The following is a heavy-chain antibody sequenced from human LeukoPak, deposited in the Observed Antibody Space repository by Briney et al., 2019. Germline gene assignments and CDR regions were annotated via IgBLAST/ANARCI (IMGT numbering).Heavy chain of an antibody. J-gene: IGHJ5*02. V-gene: IGHV4-39*07. CDR2: INHSGST. Sequence: SATLSLTCTVSGGSISSSSYYWSWIRQPPGKGLEWIGEINHSGSTNYNPSLKSRVTISVDTSKNQFSLKLSSVTAADTAVYYCARELGSYCSGGSCYSVRPNWFDPWGQGTLVTVSS. CDR3: ARELGSYCSGGSCYSVRPNWFDP. CDR1: GGSISSSSYY. D-gene: IGHD2-15*01.